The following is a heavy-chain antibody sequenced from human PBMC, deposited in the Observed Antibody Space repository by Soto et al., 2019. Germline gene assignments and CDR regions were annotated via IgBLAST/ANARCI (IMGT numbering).Heavy chain of an antibody. CDR2: IYYSGST. CDR3: ARGGMVTNSLYFDY. Sequence: SETLSLTCTVSGGSISSYYWSWIRQPPGKGLEWIGYIYYSGSTNYNPSLKSRVTISVDTSKNQFSLKLSSVTAADTAVYYCARGGMVTNSLYFDYWGQGTLVT. D-gene: IGHD5-18*01. V-gene: IGHV4-59*01. CDR1: GGSISSYY. J-gene: IGHJ4*02.